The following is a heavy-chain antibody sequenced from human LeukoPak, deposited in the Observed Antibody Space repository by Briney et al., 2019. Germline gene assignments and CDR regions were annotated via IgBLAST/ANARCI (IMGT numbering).Heavy chain of an antibody. Sequence: SETLSLTCTVSGGSISSSSYYWGWIRQPPGKGLEWIGSIYYSGSTYYNPSLKSRVTISVDTSKNQFSLKLSSVTAADTAVYYCAGGRWTHFDYWGQGTLVTVSS. J-gene: IGHJ4*02. V-gene: IGHV4-39*07. D-gene: IGHD4-23*01. CDR2: IYYSGST. CDR3: AGGRWTHFDY. CDR1: GGSISSSSYY.